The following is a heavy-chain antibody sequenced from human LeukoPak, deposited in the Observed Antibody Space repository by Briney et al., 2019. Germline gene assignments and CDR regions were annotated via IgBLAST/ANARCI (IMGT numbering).Heavy chain of an antibody. J-gene: IGHJ5*02. Sequence: SETLSLTCTVSGGSISSYYWSWIRRPPGRGLEWIGYIYYSGSTNYNPSLKSRVTISVATSKNQFSLKLSSVTAADTAVYFWARAQGPDDYGDYGGLDPWGQGTLVTVSS. V-gene: IGHV4-59*01. CDR1: GGSISSYY. CDR2: IYYSGST. CDR3: ARAQGPDDYGDYGGLDP. D-gene: IGHD4-17*01.